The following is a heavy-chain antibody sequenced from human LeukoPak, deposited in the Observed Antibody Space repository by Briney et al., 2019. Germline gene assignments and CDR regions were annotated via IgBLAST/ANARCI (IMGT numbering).Heavy chain of an antibody. CDR1: GGSISSSSYY. CDR3: ARASSGWTLPGVHYFDY. J-gene: IGHJ4*02. D-gene: IGHD6-19*01. CDR2: IYTSGST. V-gene: IGHV4-39*07. Sequence: SETLSLTCTVSGGSISSSSYYWGWIRQPPGKGLEWIGRIYTSGSTNYNPSLKSRVTMSVDTSKNQFSLKLSSVTAADTAVYYCARASSGWTLPGVHYFDYWGQGTLVTVSS.